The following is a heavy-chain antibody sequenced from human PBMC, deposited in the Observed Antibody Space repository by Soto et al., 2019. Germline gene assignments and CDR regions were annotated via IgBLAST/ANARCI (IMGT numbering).Heavy chain of an antibody. CDR3: ASLRRPYGLDV. Sequence: QVQLQESGPGLVNPSQTLSLTCTVSGASISSGAYYWSWIRQHPGKGLEWIGYIYYSGGTYYNPSLKSRGTISGHTSKNQFSLRLNSVTAADTAVYYCASLRRPYGLDVWGHGTTVTVSS. CDR1: GASISSGAYY. J-gene: IGHJ6*02. V-gene: IGHV4-31*03. CDR2: IYYSGGT.